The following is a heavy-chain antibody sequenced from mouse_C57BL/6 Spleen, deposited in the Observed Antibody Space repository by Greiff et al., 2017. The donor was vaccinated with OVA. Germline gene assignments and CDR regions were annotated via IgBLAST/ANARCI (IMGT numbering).Heavy chain of an antibody. V-gene: IGHV1-80*01. CDR3: ARSDYGNWFAY. Sequence: VQLQQSGAELVKPGASVKISCKASGYAFSSYWMNWVKQRPGKGLEWIGQIYPGDGDTNYNGKFKGKATLTADKSSSTAYMQLSSLTSEDSAIYFFARSDYGNWFAYWGQGTLVTVSA. J-gene: IGHJ3*01. CDR2: IYPGDGDT. CDR1: GYAFSSYW. D-gene: IGHD2-1*01.